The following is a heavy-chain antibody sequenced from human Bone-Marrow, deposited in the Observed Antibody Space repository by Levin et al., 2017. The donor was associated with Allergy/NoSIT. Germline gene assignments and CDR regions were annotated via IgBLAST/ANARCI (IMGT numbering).Heavy chain of an antibody. CDR2: IYYSGST. Sequence: SETLSLTCTVSGGSIASGIYYWSWIRQHPGKGLEWIGYIYYSGSTSYNPSLKSRVNISIDTSKNHFSLKLSSVTAADTAVYYCARVSSQMRYAMDVWGQGTTVIVSS. CDR1: GGSIASGIYY. D-gene: IGHD6-6*01. CDR3: ARVSSQMRYAMDV. J-gene: IGHJ6*02. V-gene: IGHV4-31*03.